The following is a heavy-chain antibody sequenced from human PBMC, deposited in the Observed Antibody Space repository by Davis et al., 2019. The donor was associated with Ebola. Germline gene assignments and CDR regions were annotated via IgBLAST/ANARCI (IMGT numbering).Heavy chain of an antibody. V-gene: IGHV3-7*01. CDR2: INQDGSQI. Sequence: GESLKISCAASGFTFSSYAMHWVRQAPGKGLEWVANINQDGSQINYVDSMRGRFTISRDNAKNSLYLQMNSLRVEDTAVYYCARFSRGTTESYWGQGTLVTVSS. J-gene: IGHJ4*02. D-gene: IGHD4-11*01. CDR1: GFTFSSYA. CDR3: ARFSRGTTESY.